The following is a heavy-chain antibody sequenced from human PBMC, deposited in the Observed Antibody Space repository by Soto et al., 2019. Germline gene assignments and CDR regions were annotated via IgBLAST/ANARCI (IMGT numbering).Heavy chain of an antibody. CDR2: IIPIFGTA. CDR3: AREDCTNGVCYTSSFDY. J-gene: IGHJ4*02. Sequence: SVKVSCKASGGTFSSYAISWVRQAPGQGLEWMGGIIPIFGTANYAQKFQGRVTITADESTSTAYMELSSLRSEDTAVYYCAREDCTNGVCYTSSFDYWGQGTLVTVSS. CDR1: GGTFSSYA. D-gene: IGHD2-8*01. V-gene: IGHV1-69*13.